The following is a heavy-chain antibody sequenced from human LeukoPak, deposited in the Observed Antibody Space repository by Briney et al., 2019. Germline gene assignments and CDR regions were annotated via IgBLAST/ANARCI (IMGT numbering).Heavy chain of an antibody. Sequence: ASVKVSCKASGYTFTSYGISWVRQAPGQGLEWMGWISAYNGNTNYAQKLRGRVTMTTDTSTSTAYMELRSLRSDDTAVYYCARDRWIVVVPAASNGMDVWGQGTTVTVSS. V-gene: IGHV1-18*01. D-gene: IGHD2-2*01. J-gene: IGHJ6*02. CDR3: ARDRWIVVVPAASNGMDV. CDR2: ISAYNGNT. CDR1: GYTFTSYG.